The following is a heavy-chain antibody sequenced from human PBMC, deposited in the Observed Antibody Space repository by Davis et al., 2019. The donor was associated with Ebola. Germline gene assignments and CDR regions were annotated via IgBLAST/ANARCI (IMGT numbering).Heavy chain of an antibody. J-gene: IGHJ6*02. Sequence: PSETLSLTCTVSGGSISSYYWSWIRQPPGKGLEWIGYIYYSGSTNYNPSLKSRVTMSVDTSKNQFSLKLSSVTAADTAVYYCARDPTDYGEMGDYYYYGMDVWGQGTTVTVSS. CDR3: ARDPTDYGEMGDYYYYGMDV. D-gene: IGHD4-17*01. CDR2: IYYSGST. CDR1: GGSISSYY. V-gene: IGHV4-59*12.